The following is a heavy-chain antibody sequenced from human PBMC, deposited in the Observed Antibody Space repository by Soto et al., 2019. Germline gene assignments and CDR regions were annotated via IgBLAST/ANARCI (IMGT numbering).Heavy chain of an antibody. J-gene: IGHJ5*02. CDR2: ISSSSTI. CDR3: ARVKDSSAYPPPGWFDP. D-gene: IGHD3-22*01. CDR1: GFTFSSYS. V-gene: IGHV3-48*01. Sequence: GGSLRLSCAASGFTFSSYSMNWVRQAPGKGLEWVSYISSSSTIYYADSVKGRFTISRDNAKNSLYLQMNSLRAEDTAVYYCARVKDSSAYPPPGWFDPWGQGTLVTVSS.